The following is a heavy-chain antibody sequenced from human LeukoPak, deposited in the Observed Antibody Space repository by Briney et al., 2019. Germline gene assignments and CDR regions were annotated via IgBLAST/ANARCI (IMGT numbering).Heavy chain of an antibody. D-gene: IGHD3-22*01. CDR1: GITFSTLW. CDR3: ARGYYDSRGHYPNWFDP. J-gene: IGHJ5*02. CDR2: IKQDGSEN. V-gene: IGHV3-7*01. Sequence: PGGSLRLSCAASGITFSTLWMNWVRQAPGKGLEWVATIKQDGSENYYVDSVKGRFTISRENAKNSLFLQMNSLRVEDTAVYYCARGYYDSRGHYPNWFDPWGQGTLVTVSS.